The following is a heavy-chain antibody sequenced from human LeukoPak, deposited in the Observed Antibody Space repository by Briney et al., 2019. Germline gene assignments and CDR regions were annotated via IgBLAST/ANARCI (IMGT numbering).Heavy chain of an antibody. CDR1: GGSISSYY. Sequence: SETLSLTCTVSGGSISSYYWSWIRQPPGEGLEWIGYIYYSGSTNYNPSLKSRVTISVDTSKNQFSLKLSSVTAADTAVYYCARAQSYNYYYYGMDVWGQGTTVTVSS. CDR3: ARAQSYNYYYYGMDV. D-gene: IGHD1-26*01. V-gene: IGHV4-59*01. CDR2: IYYSGST. J-gene: IGHJ6*02.